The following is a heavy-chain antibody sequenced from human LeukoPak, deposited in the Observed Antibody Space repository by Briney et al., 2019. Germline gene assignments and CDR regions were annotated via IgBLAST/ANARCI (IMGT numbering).Heavy chain of an antibody. V-gene: IGHV3-66*01. CDR3: ARAYSYAFHV. CDR2: LNSVGTT. D-gene: IGHD2-15*01. J-gene: IGHJ3*01. Sequence: GGSLRLSCAASGFTVSSDYMTWGRQAPGKGLEWVSLLNSVGTTYYTASVKGRFNISRDNSNNTLYLQMTSLRADDTALYYCARAYSYAFHVWGQGTMVTVSS. CDR1: GFTVSSDY.